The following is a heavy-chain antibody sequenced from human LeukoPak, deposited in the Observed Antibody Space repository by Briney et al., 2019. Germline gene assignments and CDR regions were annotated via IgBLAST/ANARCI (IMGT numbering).Heavy chain of an antibody. D-gene: IGHD2-2*01. CDR1: GFKFSDHY. Sequence: GGSQRLSCAASGFKFSDHYIDWVRQAPGKGLGWVSVIYSGGSTYYADSVKGRFTISRDNSKNTLYLQMNSLRAEDTAVYYCARHRYCSSTSCYWLSYWGQGTLVTVSS. J-gene: IGHJ4*02. V-gene: IGHV3-66*04. CDR3: ARHRYCSSTSCYWLSY. CDR2: IYSGGST.